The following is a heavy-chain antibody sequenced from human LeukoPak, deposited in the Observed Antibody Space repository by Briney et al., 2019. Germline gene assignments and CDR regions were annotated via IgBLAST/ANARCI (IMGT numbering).Heavy chain of an antibody. D-gene: IGHD4-11*01. J-gene: IGHJ4*02. CDR1: GGSVRTYY. V-gene: IGHV4-59*02. CDR2: IYSGST. CDR3: AGAHSNSFYFDC. Sequence: PSETLSLTCTVSGGSVRTYYWSWIRQSPGKGLEWIGYIYSGSTNYNPSLKSRVTISVDASKNQCSLKLRSVTAADTAVYFCAGAHSNSFYFDCWGQGTLVSVSS.